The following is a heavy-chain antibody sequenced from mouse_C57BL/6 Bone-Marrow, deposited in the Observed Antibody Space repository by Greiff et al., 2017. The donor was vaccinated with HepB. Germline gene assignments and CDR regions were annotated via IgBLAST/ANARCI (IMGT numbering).Heavy chain of an antibody. Sequence: VMLVESGAELARPGASVKLSCKASGYTFTSYGISWVKQRTGQGLEWIGEIYPRSGNTYYNEKFKGKATLTADKSSSTAYMELRSLTSEDSAVYFCARGYGSSLWCFDVWGTGTTVTVSS. J-gene: IGHJ1*03. CDR2: IYPRSGNT. V-gene: IGHV1-81*01. D-gene: IGHD1-1*01. CDR3: ARGYGSSLWCFDV. CDR1: GYTFTSYG.